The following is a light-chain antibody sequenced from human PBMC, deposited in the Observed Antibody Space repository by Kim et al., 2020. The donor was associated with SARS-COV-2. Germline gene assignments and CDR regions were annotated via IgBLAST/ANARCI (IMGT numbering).Light chain of an antibody. V-gene: IGLV3-10*01. J-gene: IGLJ2*01. CDR3: YSRDSSGNSI. CDR1: ALPKKY. Sequence: VSPGQTARITCSGDALPKKYAFWYQQKAGQAPVLVIYEDTKRPSGIPERFSGSSSGTMATLTISGAQVEEEGDYYGYSRDSSGNSIFGGGTKLTVL. CDR2: EDT.